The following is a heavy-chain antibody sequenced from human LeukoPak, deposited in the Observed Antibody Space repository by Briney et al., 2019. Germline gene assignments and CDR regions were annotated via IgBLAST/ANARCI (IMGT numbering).Heavy chain of an antibody. CDR1: GFSFRGYT. J-gene: IGHJ4*02. CDR3: AASDGEQQLAL. Sequence: GGSLRLSCAASGFSFRGYTMHWVRQVPGKSLERVSLISWNGVSTYYGDSVKGRFTISRDDSKNSLFLQMNSLRSEDSALYYCAASDGEQQLALWGQGTLVTVSS. CDR2: ISWNGVST. D-gene: IGHD6-13*01. V-gene: IGHV3-43*01.